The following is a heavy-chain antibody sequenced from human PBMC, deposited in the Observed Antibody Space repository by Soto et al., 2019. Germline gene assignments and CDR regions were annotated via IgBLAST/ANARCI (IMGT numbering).Heavy chain of an antibody. Sequence: ASVKVSCKASGGTFSSYAISWVRQAPGQGLEWMGGIIPIFGTANYAQKFQGRVMITADESTSTAYMELSSLRSEDTAVYYCARGDAAGPLYYYYYGMDVWGQGTTVTVSS. D-gene: IGHD6-13*01. V-gene: IGHV1-69*13. CDR2: IIPIFGTA. J-gene: IGHJ6*02. CDR3: ARGDAAGPLYYYYYGMDV. CDR1: GGTFSSYA.